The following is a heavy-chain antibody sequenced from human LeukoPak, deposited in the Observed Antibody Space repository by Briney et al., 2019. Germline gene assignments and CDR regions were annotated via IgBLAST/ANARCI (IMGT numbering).Heavy chain of an antibody. CDR3: ARGKLHSSGWQPNFDY. D-gene: IGHD6-19*01. V-gene: IGHV1-46*01. CDR1: GYTFTSYY. J-gene: IGHJ4*02. CDR2: INPSGGST. Sequence: GASVTVSCKASGYTFTSYYMHWVRQAPGQGLEWMGIINPSGGSTSYAQKFQGRVTMTRDTSTSTVYMVLSSLRSEDTAVYYCARGKLHSSGWQPNFDYWGQGTLVTVSS.